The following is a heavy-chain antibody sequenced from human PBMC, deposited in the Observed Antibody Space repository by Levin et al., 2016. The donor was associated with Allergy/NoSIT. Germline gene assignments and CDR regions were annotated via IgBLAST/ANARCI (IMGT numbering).Heavy chain of an antibody. D-gene: IGHD2-15*01. CDR3: AKDGGYCSGGTCYSWFDP. Sequence: VRQAPGKGLEWVSGISWNSGSIGYADSVKGRFTISRDNAKNSLYLQMNSLRAEDTALYYCAKDGGYCSGGTCYSWFDPWGQGTLVTVSS. J-gene: IGHJ5*02. CDR2: ISWNSGSI. V-gene: IGHV3-9*01.